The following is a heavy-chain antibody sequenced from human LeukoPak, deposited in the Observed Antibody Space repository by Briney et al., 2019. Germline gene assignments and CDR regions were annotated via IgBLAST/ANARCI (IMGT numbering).Heavy chain of an antibody. V-gene: IGHV3-9*03. Sequence: GGSLRLSCAASGFTFDNYAMHWVRQAPGKGLEWVSGISWNTGGIGYADSVKGRFTIFRDNAKNSLYLQMNSLRAEDMALYYCAKDEFVASAFTGAFDIWGQGQWSPSLQ. D-gene: IGHD2-8*02. CDR1: GFTFDNYA. CDR2: ISWNTGGI. CDR3: AKDEFVASAFTGAFDI. J-gene: IGHJ3*02.